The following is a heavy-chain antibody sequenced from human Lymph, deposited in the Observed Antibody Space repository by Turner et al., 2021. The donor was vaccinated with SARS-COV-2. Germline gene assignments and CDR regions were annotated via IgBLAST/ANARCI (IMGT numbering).Heavy chain of an antibody. CDR3: ARHNGERLDY. Sequence: QVQLVESAVGVVEPGRSLSPSCAASEFTFSNCGSHWVRQAPGKGLKWVAVIWFDGSNKYYANSGKGRFTNSRDNSKNTLYLQMNGLNAEDTAGYCCARHNGERLDYWGQGTLVTVSS. J-gene: IGHJ4*02. CDR1: EFTFSNCG. V-gene: IGHV3-33*01. D-gene: IGHD1-1*01. CDR2: IWFDGSNK.